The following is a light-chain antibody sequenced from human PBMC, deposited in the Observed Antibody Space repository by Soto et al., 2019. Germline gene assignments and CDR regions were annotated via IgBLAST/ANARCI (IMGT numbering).Light chain of an antibody. CDR1: QSIRNNY. J-gene: IGKJ1*01. V-gene: IGKV3-20*01. CDR3: QEYSYSKT. Sequence: EIVLTQSPGTLSLSPGERATISCRASQSIRNNYLAWYQQKAGQAPRLVIYGASSRATGIPDRFSGSGSGTDFTLTISRLEPEEFAVYYCQEYSYSKTFGQGTKVEIK. CDR2: GAS.